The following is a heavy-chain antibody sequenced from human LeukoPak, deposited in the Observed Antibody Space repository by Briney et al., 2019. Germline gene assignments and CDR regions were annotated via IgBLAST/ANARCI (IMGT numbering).Heavy chain of an antibody. Sequence: SETLSLTCTVSGGSIRSNNYYWGWVRQPPGKGLEWIGTIYYSGSTSYNPSLKSRVTISVDMSKNQFSLKLSSVTAADTAVYYPYYYDTSTYWYFDLWGRGTLVTVSS. J-gene: IGHJ2*01. CDR1: GGSIRSNNYY. CDR2: IYYSGST. CDR3: YYYDTSTYWYFDL. D-gene: IGHD3-22*01. V-gene: IGHV4-39*01.